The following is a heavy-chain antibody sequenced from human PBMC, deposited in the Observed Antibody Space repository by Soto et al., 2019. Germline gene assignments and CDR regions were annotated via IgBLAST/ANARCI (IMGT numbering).Heavy chain of an antibody. CDR2: IYYSGST. V-gene: IGHV4-31*03. Sequence: SETLSLTCTVSGGSISSGGYYWSWIRQHPGKGLEWIGYIYYSGSTYYNPSLKSRVTISVDTSKNQFSLKLSSVTAADTAVYYCARNSLDNWFDPWGQGTLVTVSS. D-gene: IGHD6-13*01. J-gene: IGHJ5*02. CDR1: GGSISSGGYY. CDR3: ARNSLDNWFDP.